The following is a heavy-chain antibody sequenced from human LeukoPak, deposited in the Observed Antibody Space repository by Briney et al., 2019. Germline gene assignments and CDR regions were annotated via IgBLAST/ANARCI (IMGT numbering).Heavy chain of an antibody. J-gene: IGHJ4*02. CDR1: GFTFSSYW. CDR3: ARGLHGEYYFDY. V-gene: IGHV3-7*01. Sequence: PGGSLRLSCVVSGFTFSSYWMSWVRQAPGKGLEWVANLNQDGSEKYYVDSVKGRFTISRDNAKNSLYLQMNSLRAEDTAVYYCARGLHGEYYFDYWGQGTLVTVSS. CDR2: LNQDGSEK.